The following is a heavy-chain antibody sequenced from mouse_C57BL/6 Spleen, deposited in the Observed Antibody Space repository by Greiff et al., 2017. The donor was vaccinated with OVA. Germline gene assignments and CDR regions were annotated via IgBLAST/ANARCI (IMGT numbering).Heavy chain of an antibody. V-gene: IGHV7-3*01. CDR1: GFTFTDYY. CDR3: ARSPFPSSTTVVAPFDY. CDR2: IRNKANGSTT. Sequence: EVQVVESGGGLVQPGGSLSLSCAASGFTFTDYYMSWVRQPPGKALEWLGFIRNKANGSTTEYSASVKGRFTISSDNSQSLLYLQMNALIAEDSANYYGARSPFPSSTTVVAPFDYWGQGTTLTVSS. D-gene: IGHD1-1*01. J-gene: IGHJ2*01.